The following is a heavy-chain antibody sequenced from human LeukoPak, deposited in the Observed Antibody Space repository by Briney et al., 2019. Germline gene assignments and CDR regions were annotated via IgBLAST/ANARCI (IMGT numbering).Heavy chain of an antibody. J-gene: IGHJ4*02. CDR3: ARDLWFGEF. D-gene: IGHD3-10*01. Sequence: QAGGSLRLSCAASGFTFSYYGMHWVRQAPGKGLEWVAVISYDGSNKYYADSVKGRFTISRDNSKNTLYLQMNSLRAEDTAVYYCARDLWFGEFWGQGTLVTVSS. V-gene: IGHV3-30*03. CDR1: GFTFSYYG. CDR2: ISYDGSNK.